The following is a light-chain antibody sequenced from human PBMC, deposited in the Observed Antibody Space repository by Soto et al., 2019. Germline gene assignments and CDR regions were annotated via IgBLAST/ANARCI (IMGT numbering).Light chain of an antibody. CDR2: SNN. CDR1: SSNIGSNT. Sequence: QSVLTQPPSASGTPGQRVTISCSGSSSNIGSNTVNWDQQLPGTAPKLLIYSNNQRPSGVPDRFSVSKSGTSASLATSGLQSEEEADYYCAAWDDSLNGPVFGGGTKLTVL. CDR3: AAWDDSLNGPV. J-gene: IGLJ2*01. V-gene: IGLV1-44*01.